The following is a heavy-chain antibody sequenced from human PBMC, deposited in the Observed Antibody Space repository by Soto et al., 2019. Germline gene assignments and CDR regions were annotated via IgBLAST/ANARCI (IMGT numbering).Heavy chain of an antibody. Sequence: QVQLVQSGAEMQQPGASVRVSCKPSGATFGNNAFSWGRRAPGQGLEWLGGTIPMFGTPNYAQKFQGRVAISADETTATVYMELSSLRSEDTAVYFCARPLRDRNYYYGMAVWGQGTTVTVSS. D-gene: IGHD3-22*01. J-gene: IGHJ6*02. CDR3: ARPLRDRNYYYGMAV. V-gene: IGHV1-69*01. CDR1: GATFGNNA. CDR2: TIPMFGTP.